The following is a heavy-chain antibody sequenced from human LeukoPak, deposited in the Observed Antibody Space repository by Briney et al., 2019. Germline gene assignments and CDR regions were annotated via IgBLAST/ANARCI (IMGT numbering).Heavy chain of an antibody. Sequence: ASVKVSCKASGYTFTSYGISWVRQAPGQGLEWMGWISAYNGNTNYAQKLQGRVTMTTDTSTSTAYMELRSLRSDDTAVYYCARPRRITMVRGVIMREYNGDDAFDIWGQGTMVTVSS. J-gene: IGHJ3*02. V-gene: IGHV1-18*01. CDR3: ARPRRITMVRGVIMREYNGDDAFDI. CDR2: ISAYNGNT. CDR1: GYTFTSYG. D-gene: IGHD3-10*01.